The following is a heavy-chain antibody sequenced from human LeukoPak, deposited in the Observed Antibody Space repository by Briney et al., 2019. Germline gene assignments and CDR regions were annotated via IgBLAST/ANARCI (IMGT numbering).Heavy chain of an antibody. CDR1: GFTFTDYA. D-gene: IGHD2-21*01. CDR2: ISGSGGST. V-gene: IGHV3-23*01. Sequence: GGSLRLSCVASGFTFTDYAMSWVRQAPGKGPEWVSGISGSGGSTFYADSVKGRFTISRDNSKNTLYLQMTSLRAEDTAVYYCTSHIATLGAYWGQGTLVTVSS. J-gene: IGHJ4*02. CDR3: TSHIATLGAY.